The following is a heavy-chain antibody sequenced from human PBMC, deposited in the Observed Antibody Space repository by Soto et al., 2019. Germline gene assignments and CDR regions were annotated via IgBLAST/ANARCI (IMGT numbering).Heavy chain of an antibody. CDR2: IYYSGST. D-gene: IGHD3-9*01. V-gene: IGHV4-59*08. CDR1: GGSISSYY. J-gene: IGHJ6*03. Sequence: SETLSLTCTVSGGSISSYYWSWIRQPPGKGLEWIGYIYYSGSTNYNPSLKSRVTISVDTSKNQFSLKLSSVTAADTAVYYCARDDIWSGFSMAVWGKGTTVTVSS. CDR3: ARDDIWSGFSMAV.